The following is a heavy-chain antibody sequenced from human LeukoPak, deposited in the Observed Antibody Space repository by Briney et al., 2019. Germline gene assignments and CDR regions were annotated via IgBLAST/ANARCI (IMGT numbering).Heavy chain of an antibody. D-gene: IGHD3-10*01. CDR2: IYYSGST. Sequence: SETLSLTCTVSGGSISSYYWSWIRQPPGKGLVWIGYIYYSGSTNYKSSLKSRVTISVDTSKNQFSLKLSSVTAEDTAVYYCATSSQYYYGSGRSKPHYYYYYYMDVWGKGTTVTISS. V-gene: IGHV4-59*01. CDR1: GGSISSYY. J-gene: IGHJ6*03. CDR3: ATSSQYYYGSGRSKPHYYYYYYMDV.